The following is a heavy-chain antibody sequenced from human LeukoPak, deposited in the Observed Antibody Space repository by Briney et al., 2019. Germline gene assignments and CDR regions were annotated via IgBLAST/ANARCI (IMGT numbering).Heavy chain of an antibody. Sequence: PPGGSLRLSCAASGFTFSSYAMSWGRQAPGKGLEWVSAISGSGGSTYYADSGKGRFTISRDNAKNTLYLQMNSLTAEDTAVYYCAKDKGGIAVAGNFDYWGQGTLVTVSS. J-gene: IGHJ4*02. CDR2: ISGSGGST. D-gene: IGHD6-19*01. CDR1: GFTFSSYA. CDR3: AKDKGGIAVAGNFDY. V-gene: IGHV3-23*01.